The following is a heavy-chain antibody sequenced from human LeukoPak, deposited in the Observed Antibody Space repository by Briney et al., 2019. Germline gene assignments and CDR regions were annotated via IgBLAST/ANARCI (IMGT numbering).Heavy chain of an antibody. CDR3: ARSTYYDSSGLRAGFDI. CDR2: IIPILGIA. D-gene: IGHD3-22*01. Sequence: SVKVSCKASGGTFSSYAISWARQAPGQGLEWMGRIIPILGIANYAQKFQGRVTITADKSTSTAYMELSSLRSEDTAVYYCARSTYYDSSGLRAGFDIWGQGTMVTVSS. CDR1: GGTFSSYA. V-gene: IGHV1-69*04. J-gene: IGHJ3*02.